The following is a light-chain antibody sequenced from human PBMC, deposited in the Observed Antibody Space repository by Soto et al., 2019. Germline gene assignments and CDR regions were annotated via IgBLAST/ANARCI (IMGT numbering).Light chain of an antibody. Sequence: IVLTQSPGTLSLSTKERATRSCRTSQSVSNTYVAWYQQKPGQAPRLLIYDTSSRVTGIPDRFSGSGSGTDFTLTISRLEPEDFAVFYCQQDGTSEIIFGQGTRLET. CDR3: QQDGTSEII. CDR2: DTS. V-gene: IGKV3-20*01. J-gene: IGKJ5*01. CDR1: QSVSNTY.